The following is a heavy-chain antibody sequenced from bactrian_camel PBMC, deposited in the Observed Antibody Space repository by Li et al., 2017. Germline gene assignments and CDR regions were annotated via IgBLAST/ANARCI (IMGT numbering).Heavy chain of an antibody. V-gene: IGHV3S31*01. CDR3: AADPRPCTLATTTLPSYNY. Sequence: VQLVESGGGLVQPGGSLRLSCAASGFDFEDFAMTWFRQAPGKGREGVAAIDTGDGSTYYLNSVEGRFTISRDTATNTASLQMNNLKPEDTAMYYCAADPRPCTLATTTLPSYNYWGQGTQVTVS. J-gene: IGHJ4*01. D-gene: IGHD4*01. CDR1: GFDFEDFA. CDR2: IDTGDGST.